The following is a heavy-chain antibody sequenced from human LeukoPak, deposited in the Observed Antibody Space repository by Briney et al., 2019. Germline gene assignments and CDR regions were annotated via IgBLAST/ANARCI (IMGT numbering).Heavy chain of an antibody. CDR3: ASVGERRYDYVSFAY. D-gene: IGHD3-16*01. Sequence: ASVKVSCKASGYTFTSYDINWVRQATGQGLEWMGWMNPNSGNTGYAQKFQGRVTITRNTSISTAYMELSSLRSEDTAVYYCASVGERRYDYVSFAYWGQGTLVTVSS. CDR1: GYTFTSYD. V-gene: IGHV1-8*03. CDR2: MNPNSGNT. J-gene: IGHJ4*02.